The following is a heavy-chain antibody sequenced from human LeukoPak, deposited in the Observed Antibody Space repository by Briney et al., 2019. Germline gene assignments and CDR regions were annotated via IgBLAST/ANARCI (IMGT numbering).Heavy chain of an antibody. Sequence: GGSLRLSSAASGFTFSSYAMSWVRQAPGKGLEWVSAISGSGGSTYYADSVKGRFTISRDNSKNTLYLQMNSLRAEDTAVYYCAKGTIAARYYYGMDVWGQGTTVTVSS. D-gene: IGHD6-6*01. CDR1: GFTFSSYA. V-gene: IGHV3-23*01. CDR3: AKGTIAARYYYGMDV. CDR2: ISGSGGST. J-gene: IGHJ6*02.